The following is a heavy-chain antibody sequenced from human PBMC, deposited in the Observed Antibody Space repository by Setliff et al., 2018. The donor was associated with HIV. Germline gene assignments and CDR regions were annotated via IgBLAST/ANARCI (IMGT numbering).Heavy chain of an antibody. J-gene: IGHJ4*02. CDR2: ITPNSGGT. V-gene: IGHV1-2*02. D-gene: IGHD3-3*01. Sequence: ASVKVSCKASGYSLTDFYIHWVRQAPGQGLEWMGWITPNSGGTEYAGKFQGRVTLTRGTSINTAYMEVTRLTSDDTAVYYCAGVSSQFSEWRKDYFEYWGRGSLVTVSS. CDR3: AGVSSQFSEWRKDYFEY. CDR1: GYSLTDFY.